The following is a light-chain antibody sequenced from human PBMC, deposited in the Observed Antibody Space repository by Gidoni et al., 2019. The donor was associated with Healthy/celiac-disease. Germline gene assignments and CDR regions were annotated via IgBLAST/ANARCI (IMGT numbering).Light chain of an antibody. CDR2: DAS. V-gene: IGKV3-11*01. CDR1: QSVSSY. CDR3: QQRSNWPGT. Sequence: EIVLTQSPATLSLSPGESATLSCRASQSVSSYVAWYQQKPCQAPRLLLYDASNRATGIPARFSGSGSGTDFTLTISSLEPEDFAVYYCQQRSNWPGTFGQGTKVEIK. J-gene: IGKJ1*01.